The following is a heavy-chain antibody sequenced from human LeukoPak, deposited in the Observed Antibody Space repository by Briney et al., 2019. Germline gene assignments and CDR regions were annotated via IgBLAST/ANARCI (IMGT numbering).Heavy chain of an antibody. CDR1: GFTFSNYT. V-gene: IGHV3-64*01. CDR3: ATSGQYCGGDCYSDY. J-gene: IGHJ4*02. D-gene: IGHD2-21*02. Sequence: GGSLRLSCAASGFTFSNYTMHWVRQAPGKGLEYVSAISSNGGSTYYANSVEGRFTISRDNSKNTLYLQMGSLRVEDMAVYYCATSGQYCGGDCYSDYWGQGTLVTVSS. CDR2: ISSNGGST.